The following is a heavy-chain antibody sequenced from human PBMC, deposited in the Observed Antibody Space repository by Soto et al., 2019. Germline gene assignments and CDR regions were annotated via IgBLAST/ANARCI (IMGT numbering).Heavy chain of an antibody. CDR2: IYYSGST. V-gene: IGHV4-39*02. J-gene: IGHJ5*02. CDR1: GGSIRSSSYY. D-gene: IGHD2-2*01. Sequence: SETLSLTCTVSGGSIRSSSYYWGWIRQPPGKGLEWIGSIYYSGSTYYNPSLKSRVTISVDTSKNQFSLKLSSVTAADTAVYYCAGDIVVVPAAMVGVYNWFDPWGQGTLVTVSS. CDR3: AGDIVVVPAAMVGVYNWFDP.